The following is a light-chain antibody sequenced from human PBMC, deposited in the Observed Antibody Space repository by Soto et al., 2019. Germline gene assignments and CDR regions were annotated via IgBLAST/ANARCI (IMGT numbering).Light chain of an antibody. CDR1: SSDDGNYNY. CDR3: SAYTSSDTYV. Sequence: HSALSQPASVSWAAGRSITIFYTGTSSDDGNYNYVSWHPHHPGKAPKLMIPDGSNRPSGVCSRFSGSKSGNTASLTISGLQAEDEAEYYCSAYTSSDTYVFGTGTKVTVL. J-gene: IGLJ1*01. CDR2: DGS. V-gene: IGLV2-14*03.